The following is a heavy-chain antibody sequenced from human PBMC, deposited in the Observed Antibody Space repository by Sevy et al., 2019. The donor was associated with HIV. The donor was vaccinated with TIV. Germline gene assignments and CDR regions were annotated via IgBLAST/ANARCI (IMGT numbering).Heavy chain of an antibody. CDR3: ARDQHDYAGNVRTGWFDP. D-gene: IGHD4-17*01. V-gene: IGHV3-30-3*01. Sequence: GESLKISCAASGFTFSSYAMHWVRQAPGKGLEWVTVISYDGNNKYYTDSVKGRFTISRDNYKNTLYLRMNSLRAEDTAVYYCARDQHDYAGNVRTGWFDPWGQGTLVTVSS. J-gene: IGHJ5*02. CDR2: ISYDGNNK. CDR1: GFTFSSYA.